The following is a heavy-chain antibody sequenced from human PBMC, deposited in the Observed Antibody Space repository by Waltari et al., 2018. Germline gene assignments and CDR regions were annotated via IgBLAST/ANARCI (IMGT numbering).Heavy chain of an antibody. Sequence: EVQLLESGGGLVQPGGSLRLSCAASGFTFSSYAMSWVRQAPGKGLEWVANIKGDASEKYFVDSVKGRFTISRDNAKSSLYLQMDSLRAEDTAVYYCSYSLNYWGQGTLVTVSS. CDR2: IKGDASEK. CDR1: GFTFSSYA. V-gene: IGHV3-7*01. CDR3: SYSLNY. J-gene: IGHJ4*02. D-gene: IGHD5-18*01.